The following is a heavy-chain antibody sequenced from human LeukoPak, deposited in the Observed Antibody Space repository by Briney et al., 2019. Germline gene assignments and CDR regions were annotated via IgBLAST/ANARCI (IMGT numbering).Heavy chain of an antibody. CDR1: GFIFSSYA. CDR2: ISGSGGST. J-gene: IGHJ4*02. CDR3: TTGPYVLDY. D-gene: IGHD3-16*01. V-gene: IGHV3-23*01. Sequence: GGSLRLSCAASGFIFSSYAMSWVRQAPGKGLEWVSTISGSGGSTYYADSVKGRFTISRDNSKNTLYLQMNSLKTEDTAVYYCTTGPYVLDYWGQGTLVTVSS.